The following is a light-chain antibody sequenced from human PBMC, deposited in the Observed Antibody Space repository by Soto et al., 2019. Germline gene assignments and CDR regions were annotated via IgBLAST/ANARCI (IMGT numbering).Light chain of an antibody. V-gene: IGLV2-14*03. CDR2: AVS. J-gene: IGLJ2*01. CDR1: SSDVGDHNS. Sequence: QSALTQPASVSGSPGQSITISCTGTSSDVGDHNSVSWYQQQPGKAPKLMIYAVSNRPSGVSNRFSGSKSGNTASLTISGLQAEDEADYYCISYTTSTTVIFCGGTKLTVL. CDR3: ISYTTSTTVI.